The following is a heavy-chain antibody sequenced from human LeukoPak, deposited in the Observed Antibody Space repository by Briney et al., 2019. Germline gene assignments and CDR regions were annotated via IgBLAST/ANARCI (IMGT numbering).Heavy chain of an antibody. CDR2: IYYSGST. V-gene: IGHV4-30-4*01. D-gene: IGHD2-2*01. CDR3: ASSSTSDWYFDL. Sequence: PSQTLSLTCTVSGGSISSGDYYWSWIRQPPGKGLEWIGYIYYSGSTYYNPSLKSRVTISVDTSKNPFSLKLSSVTAADTAVYYCASSSTSDWYFDLWGRGTLVTVSS. CDR1: GGSISSGDYY. J-gene: IGHJ2*01.